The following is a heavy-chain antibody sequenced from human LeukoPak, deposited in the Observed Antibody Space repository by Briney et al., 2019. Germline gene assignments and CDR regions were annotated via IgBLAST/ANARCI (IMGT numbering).Heavy chain of an antibody. D-gene: IGHD6-19*01. J-gene: IGHJ3*02. CDR2: ISGSGGST. Sequence: GGSLRLSCAASGFTFSSYGMSWVRQAPGKGLEWVSAISGSGGSTYYADSVKGRFTISRDNSKNTLYLQMNSLRAEDTAVYYCAKSGSSGWYSDAFDIWGQGTMVTVSS. CDR1: GFTFSSYG. CDR3: AKSGSSGWYSDAFDI. V-gene: IGHV3-23*01.